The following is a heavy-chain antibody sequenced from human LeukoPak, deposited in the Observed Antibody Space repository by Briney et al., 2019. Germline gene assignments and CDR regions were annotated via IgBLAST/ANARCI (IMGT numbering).Heavy chain of an antibody. CDR2: ISWDGGST. V-gene: IGHV3-43*01. Sequence: GGSLRLSCAASGFNFDDYTMHWVRQAPGKGLEWVSLISWDGGSTYADSVKGRFTISRDNSKNSLYLQMNSLRTEDTALYYCAKDIGDTAMGSFDYWGQGTLVTVSS. CDR1: GFNFDDYT. CDR3: AKDIGDTAMGSFDY. D-gene: IGHD5-18*01. J-gene: IGHJ4*02.